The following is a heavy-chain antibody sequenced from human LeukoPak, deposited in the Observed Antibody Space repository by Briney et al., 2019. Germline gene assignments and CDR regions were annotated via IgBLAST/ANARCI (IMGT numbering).Heavy chain of an antibody. Sequence: GGSLRLSCAASGFTFSSYGMHWVRQAPGKGLEWVAVIWYDGTNKYYTDSVKGRFTISRDNSKNTLYLQMDSLRAEDTAVYYCARDTPPDNNVYYFEYFQYWGQGTPVTVSS. J-gene: IGHJ1*01. CDR3: ARDTPPDNNVYYFEYFQY. CDR2: IWYDGTNK. D-gene: IGHD3-22*01. V-gene: IGHV3-33*01. CDR1: GFTFSSYG.